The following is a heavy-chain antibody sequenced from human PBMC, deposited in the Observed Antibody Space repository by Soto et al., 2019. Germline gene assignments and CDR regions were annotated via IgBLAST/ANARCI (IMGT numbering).Heavy chain of an antibody. CDR3: AKSLRHYYDSRALSFDC. V-gene: IGHV3-23*01. Sequence: PGWSLRLSCAASGFTFSSYAMSWVRQAPGKGLEWVSAISGGGGDTYYADSVKGRFTISRDNSKNTVSLQMNTLRAEDTAIYYCAKSLRHYYDSRALSFDCWGQGTLVTVSS. CDR1: GFTFSSYA. D-gene: IGHD3-22*01. J-gene: IGHJ4*02. CDR2: ISGGGGDT.